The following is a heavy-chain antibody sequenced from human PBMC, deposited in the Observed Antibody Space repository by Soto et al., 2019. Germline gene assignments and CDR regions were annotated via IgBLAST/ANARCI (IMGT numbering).Heavy chain of an antibody. Sequence: PGGSLRLSCAASGFTFSSYAMSWVRQAPGKGLEWVSAISGSGGSTYYADSVKGRFTISRDNSKNTLYLQMNSLRAEDTAVYYCAKWASSGYDFWYYYYGMDVWGQGTTVTVSS. CDR1: GFTFSSYA. CDR2: ISGSGGST. D-gene: IGHD5-12*01. V-gene: IGHV3-23*01. J-gene: IGHJ6*02. CDR3: AKWASSGYDFWYYYYGMDV.